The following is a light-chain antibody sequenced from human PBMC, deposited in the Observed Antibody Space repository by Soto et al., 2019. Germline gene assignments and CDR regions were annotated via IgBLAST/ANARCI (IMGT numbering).Light chain of an antibody. CDR3: QQYNKWPPIT. V-gene: IGKV3-15*01. J-gene: IGKJ5*01. CDR2: DTS. Sequence: VVLTQSPSTLSGSPGERATLSCRASQSVSIKLAWYQQKPGQAPRLLVYDTSTRATGIPARFSGSGSGTEFTLTISSLQSEDFAVYYCQQYNKWPPITFGQGTRLEIK. CDR1: QSVSIK.